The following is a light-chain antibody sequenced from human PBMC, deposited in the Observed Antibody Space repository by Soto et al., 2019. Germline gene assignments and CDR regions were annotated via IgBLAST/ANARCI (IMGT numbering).Light chain of an antibody. V-gene: IGLV1-40*01. CDR3: QSYDSSLSGSVRVV. Sequence: QSVLTQPPSVSGAPGQRVTISCTGSSSNIGAGYDVHWYQQLPGTAPKLLIYGNSNRPSGVPDRFSGSKSGTSASLAITGLQAEDEADYYCQSYDSSLSGSVRVVFGGGTKLTVL. J-gene: IGLJ2*01. CDR1: SSNIGAGYD. CDR2: GNS.